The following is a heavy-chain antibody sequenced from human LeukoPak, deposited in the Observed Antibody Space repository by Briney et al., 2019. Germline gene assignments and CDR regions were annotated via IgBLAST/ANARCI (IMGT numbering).Heavy chain of an antibody. J-gene: IGHJ4*02. CDR1: GFTFSSYS. CDR3: ARNYCSGGSCYFYFDY. D-gene: IGHD2-15*01. V-gene: IGHV3-21*04. Sequence: GGSLRLSCAASGFTFSSYSMNWVRQAPGKGLEWVSSISSSSSYIYYADSVKGRFTISRDNAKNSLYLQMNSLRAEDTALYYCARNYCSGGSCYFYFDYWGQGTLVTVPS. CDR2: ISSSSSYI.